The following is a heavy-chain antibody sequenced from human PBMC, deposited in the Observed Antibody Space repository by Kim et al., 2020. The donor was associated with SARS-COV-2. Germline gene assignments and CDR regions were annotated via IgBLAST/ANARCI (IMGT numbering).Heavy chain of an antibody. CDR2: ISHSGST. V-gene: IGHV4-34*01. D-gene: IGHD1-26*01. Sequence: SETLSLTCAVYGGSFSGYYWSWIRQPPGKGLEWIGEISHSGSTNYNPSLKSRVTISVDTSKNQFSLKLSSVTAADTAIYYCAREIGSYNDAFDIWGQGTMVTVSS. CDR3: AREIGSYNDAFDI. J-gene: IGHJ3*02. CDR1: GGSFSGYY.